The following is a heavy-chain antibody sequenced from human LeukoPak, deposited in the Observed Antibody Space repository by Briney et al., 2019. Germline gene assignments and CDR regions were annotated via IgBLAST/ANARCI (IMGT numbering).Heavy chain of an antibody. J-gene: IGHJ4*02. CDR3: AKVYYDRSGYEAYFDY. CDR2: ISWNSGSI. V-gene: IGHV3-9*01. D-gene: IGHD3-22*01. CDR1: GFTFDDYA. Sequence: GRSLRLSCAASGFTFDDYAMHWVRQAPGKGLEWVSGISWNSGSIGYADSVKGRFTISRDNAKNSLYLQMNSLRAEDTALYYCAKVYYDRSGYEAYFDYWGQGTLVTVSS.